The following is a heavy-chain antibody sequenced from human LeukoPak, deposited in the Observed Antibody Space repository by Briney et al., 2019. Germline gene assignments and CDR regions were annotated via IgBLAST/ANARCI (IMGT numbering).Heavy chain of an antibody. Sequence: GGYLRLSCAASGFTFSSYWMSWVRQAPGKGLEWVANIKEDGSEKYYVDSVKGRFTISRDNAQNSLYLQMNSLRAEDTAVYYFASLEYYYGPGTGYWGQGTLVTVSS. CDR3: ASLEYYYGPGTGY. D-gene: IGHD3-10*01. J-gene: IGHJ4*02. CDR1: GFTFSSYW. V-gene: IGHV3-7*01. CDR2: IKEDGSEK.